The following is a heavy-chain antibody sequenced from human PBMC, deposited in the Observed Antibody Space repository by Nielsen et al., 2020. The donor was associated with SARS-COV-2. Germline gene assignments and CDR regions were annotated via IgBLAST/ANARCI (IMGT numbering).Heavy chain of an antibody. CDR2: ISSSGSTI. J-gene: IGHJ6*02. CDR3: ARDRVRWLSHVGFYYYYYGMDV. D-gene: IGHD6-19*01. CDR1: GFTFSSYE. V-gene: IGHV3-48*03. Sequence: GESLKISCAASGFTFSSYEMNWVRQAPGKGLEWVSYISSSGSTIYYADSVKGRFTISRDNAKNSLYLQMNSLRAEDTAVYYCARDRVRWLSHVGFYYYYYGMDVWGQGTTVTVSS.